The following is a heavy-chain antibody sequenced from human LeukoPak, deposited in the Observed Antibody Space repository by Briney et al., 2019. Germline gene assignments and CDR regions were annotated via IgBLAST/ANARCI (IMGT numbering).Heavy chain of an antibody. CDR2: INHSGST. J-gene: IGHJ6*03. D-gene: IGHD2-2*01. V-gene: IGHV4-34*01. Sequence: SETLSLTCAVYGGSFSGYYWSWIRQPPGKGLEWIGEINHSGSTNYNPSLKSRVTISVDTSKNQSSLKLSSVTAADTAVYYCARGGVGNRPMYQVLRNHYYYYMDVWGKGTTVTVSS. CDR1: GGSFSGYY. CDR3: ARGGVGNRPMYQVLRNHYYYYMDV.